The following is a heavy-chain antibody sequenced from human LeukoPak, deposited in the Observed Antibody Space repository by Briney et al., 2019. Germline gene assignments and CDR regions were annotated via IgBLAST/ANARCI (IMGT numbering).Heavy chain of an antibody. CDR3: AKGEYNWNYVRGDYFDY. CDR2: ISGSGGST. J-gene: IGHJ4*02. V-gene: IGHV3-23*01. D-gene: IGHD1-7*01. CDR1: GFTFSTYA. Sequence: GGSLRLSCAASGFTFSTYAMSWVRQAPGKGLEWVPAISGSGGSTYYADSVKGRFTISRDNSKKTLYLQMNSLRAEDTAVYYCAKGEYNWNYVRGDYFDYWGQGTLVTVSS.